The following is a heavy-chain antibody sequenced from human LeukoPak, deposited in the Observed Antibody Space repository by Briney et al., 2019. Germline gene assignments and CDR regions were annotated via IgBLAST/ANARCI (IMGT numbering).Heavy chain of an antibody. Sequence: PSETLSLTCAVYGVSFSSYYWSWIRQSPGKGLGWIAEINHRGDTNYNPSVKSRVTISVDTSKNQFSLKVTSLTAADTAVYYCARGPTISETGYFDYWGQGTLVTVSS. CDR2: INHRGDT. V-gene: IGHV4-34*01. J-gene: IGHJ4*03. CDR1: GVSFSSYY. CDR3: ARGPTISETGYFDY. D-gene: IGHD1-1*01.